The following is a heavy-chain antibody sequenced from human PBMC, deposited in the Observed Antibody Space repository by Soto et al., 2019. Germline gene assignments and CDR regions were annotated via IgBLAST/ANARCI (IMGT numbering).Heavy chain of an antibody. D-gene: IGHD5-12*01. J-gene: IGHJ2*01. V-gene: IGHV1-69*02. CDR2: IIPILGIA. Sequence: GASVKVSCKASGGTFSSYTISWVRQAPGQGLEWMGRIIPILGIANYAQKFQGRVTITADKSTSTAYMELSSLRSEDTAVYYCATAGAVDIVATDKDWYFDLWGRGTLVTVSS. CDR3: ATAGAVDIVATDKDWYFDL. CDR1: GGTFSSYT.